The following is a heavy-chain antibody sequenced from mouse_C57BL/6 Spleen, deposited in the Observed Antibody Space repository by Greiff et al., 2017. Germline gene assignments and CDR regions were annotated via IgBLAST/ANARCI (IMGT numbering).Heavy chain of an antibody. J-gene: IGHJ4*01. CDR2: IWGGGST. CDR1: GFSLTSYG. Sequence: VNVVESGPGLVAPSQSLSITCTVSGFSLTSYGVDWVRQPPGKGLEWLGVIWGGGSTNYNSALMSRLSISKDNSKSQVFLKMNSLQTDDTAMYYCAKHSDGSRTGDAMDYWGQGTSVTVSS. CDR3: AKHSDGSRTGDAMDY. V-gene: IGHV2-9*01. D-gene: IGHD1-1*01.